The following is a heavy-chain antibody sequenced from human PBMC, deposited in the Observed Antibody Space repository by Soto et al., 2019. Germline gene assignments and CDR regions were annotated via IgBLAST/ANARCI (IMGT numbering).Heavy chain of an antibody. J-gene: IGHJ4*02. D-gene: IGHD5-12*01. Sequence: QVQLVQSGAEVKKPGASVKVSCKASGYTFTSYDINWVRQATGQGLEWMGWMNPNSGNTGYAQKFQGRVTMTRNNSISTAYMELSSLRSEDTAVYYCALAAGGYNNYYFDYWGQGTLVTVSS. CDR1: GYTFTSYD. CDR2: MNPNSGNT. V-gene: IGHV1-8*01. CDR3: ALAAGGYNNYYFDY.